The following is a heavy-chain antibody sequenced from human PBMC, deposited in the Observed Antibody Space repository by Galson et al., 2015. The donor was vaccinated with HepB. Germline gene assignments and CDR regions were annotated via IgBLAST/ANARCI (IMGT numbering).Heavy chain of an antibody. CDR1: GFTVSSNY. CDR3: AKDGIMVANNPYHFHY. D-gene: IGHD2-15*01. J-gene: IGHJ4*02. CDR2: ITSSGGNS. Sequence: SLRLSCAASGFTVSSNYMSWVRQAPGKGLEWVSSITSSGGNSYYTDSVKGRFTVSRDNSKNTLLLQLNSLRAEDTAMYFCAKDGIMVANNPYHFHYWGQGTRVTVSS. V-gene: IGHV3-23*01.